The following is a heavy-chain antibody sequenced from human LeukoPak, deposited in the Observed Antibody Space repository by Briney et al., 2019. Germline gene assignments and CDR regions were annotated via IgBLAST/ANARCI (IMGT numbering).Heavy chain of an antibody. D-gene: IGHD6-13*01. J-gene: IGHJ6*02. CDR3: ARVGSSSWYESHYYYGMDV. Sequence: ASVKVSCKASGYTSTGYYMHWVRQAPGQGLEWMGWINPNSGGTNYAQKFQGRVTMTRDTSTSTAYMELRSLRSDDTAVYYCARVGSSSWYESHYYYGMDVWGQGTTVTVSS. CDR2: INPNSGGT. CDR1: GYTSTGYY. V-gene: IGHV1-2*02.